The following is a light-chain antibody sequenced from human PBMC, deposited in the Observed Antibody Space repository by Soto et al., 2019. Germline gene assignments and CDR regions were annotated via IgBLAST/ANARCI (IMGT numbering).Light chain of an antibody. CDR3: QQYGELPIT. Sequence: EIVLTQSPGTLSLSPGERATLSCRASQSVTSSYLTWYQQKPGQAPRLLIYGASTRAAGIPDRFSGSGSGTDFTLTISSLEPEDFAVYYCQQYGELPITFGQGTRLEIK. J-gene: IGKJ5*01. CDR2: GAS. V-gene: IGKV3-20*01. CDR1: QSVTSSY.